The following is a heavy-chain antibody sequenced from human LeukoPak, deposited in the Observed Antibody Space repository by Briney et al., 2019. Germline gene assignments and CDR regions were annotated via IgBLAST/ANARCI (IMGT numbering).Heavy chain of an antibody. D-gene: IGHD7-27*01. J-gene: IGHJ6*03. Sequence: PSETLSLTCTVSGGSISSSSYYWGWIRQPPGKGLEWIGSIYYSGSTYCNPSLKSRVTISVDTSKNQFSLKLSSVTAADTAVYYCARHLYWGGYYYYYYMDVWGKGTTVTVSS. CDR3: ARHLYWGGYYYYYYMDV. CDR1: GGSISSSSYY. V-gene: IGHV4-39*01. CDR2: IYYSGST.